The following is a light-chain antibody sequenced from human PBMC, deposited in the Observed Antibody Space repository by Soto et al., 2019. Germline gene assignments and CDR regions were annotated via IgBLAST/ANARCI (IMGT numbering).Light chain of an antibody. V-gene: IGLV2-23*01. CDR1: SSDFGSYSL. CDR2: EDS. J-gene: IGLJ1*01. CDR3: CSYAGSSTYV. Sequence: QSLLTQPASVSGSPGQSITISCTGTSSDFGSYSLVSWYQQHPGKAPKLMIYEDSKRPSGVSNRFSGSKSGNTASLTISGLQAEDDADYYCCSYAGSSTYVFGTGTKVTVL.